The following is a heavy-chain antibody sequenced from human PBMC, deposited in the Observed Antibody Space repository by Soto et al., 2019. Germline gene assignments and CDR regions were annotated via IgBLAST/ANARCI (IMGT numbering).Heavy chain of an antibody. CDR3: TTDSYITSIIVRFDY. V-gene: IGHV3-15*07. D-gene: IGHD3-22*01. CDR2: VKSKNDGGTT. J-gene: IGHJ4*01. CDR1: GFTFSNAW. Sequence: GGSLRLSCASSGFTFSNAWINWVRQAPGKGLEWVGRVKSKNDGGTTDFAAPVKGRFAISRDDSKNMVYLEMNSLQTEDTAIYYCTTDSYITSIIVRFDYWGHGTLVTVSS.